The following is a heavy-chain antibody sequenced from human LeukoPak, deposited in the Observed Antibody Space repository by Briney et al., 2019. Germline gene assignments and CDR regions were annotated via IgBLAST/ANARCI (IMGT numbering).Heavy chain of an antibody. CDR3: AKSPSRVRGVMGD. D-gene: IGHD3-10*01. CDR1: GGSISSGDYY. Sequence: LSLTCTVSGGSISSGDYYWSWIRQPPGKGLEWVSAISGSGGSTYYADSVKGRFTISRDNSKNTLYLQMNSLRAEDTAVYYCAKSPSRVRGVMGDWGQGTLVTVSS. J-gene: IGHJ4*02. CDR2: ISGSGGST. V-gene: IGHV3-23*01.